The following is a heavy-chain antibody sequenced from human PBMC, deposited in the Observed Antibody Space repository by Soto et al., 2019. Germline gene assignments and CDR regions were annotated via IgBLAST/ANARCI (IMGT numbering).Heavy chain of an antibody. V-gene: IGHV1-3*01. D-gene: IGHD2-15*01. CDR3: ARGYCSGGSCNNWFDP. CDR2: ISAYNGNT. J-gene: IGHJ5*02. Sequence: ASVKVSCKASGYTFTSYAMHWVRQAPGQRLEWMGWISAYNGNTKYSQKFQGRVTMTTDTSTSTAYMELRSLRSDDTAVYYCARGYCSGGSCNNWFDPWGQGTLVTVSS. CDR1: GYTFTSYA.